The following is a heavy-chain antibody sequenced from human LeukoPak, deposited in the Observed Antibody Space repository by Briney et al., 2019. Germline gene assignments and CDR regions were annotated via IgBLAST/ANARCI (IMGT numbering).Heavy chain of an antibody. CDR2: INPNSGGT. CDR1: GYTFTGYY. J-gene: IGHJ4*02. CDR3: ARGSRITMIVVVNKLAIY. V-gene: IGHV1-2*02. D-gene: IGHD3-22*01. Sequence: ASVKVSCKASGYTFTGYYMHWVRQAPGQGLEWMGWINPNSGGTNYAQKFQGRVTMTRDTSISTAYMELSRLRSDDTAVYYCARGSRITMIVVVNKLAIYWGQGTLVTVSS.